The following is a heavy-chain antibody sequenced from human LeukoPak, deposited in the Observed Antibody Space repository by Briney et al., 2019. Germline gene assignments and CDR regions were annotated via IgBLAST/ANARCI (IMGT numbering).Heavy chain of an antibody. J-gene: IGHJ6*03. CDR1: GFTFSSYS. CDR3: ARDSFHDILTGLPYMDV. Sequence: GGSLRLSCAASGFTFSSYSMNWVRQAPGKGLEWVSYISGSSNTIYYVDSVKGRFTTSRDNAQHSLYLQMNSLRAEDTAVYYCARDSFHDILTGLPYMDVWGKGTTVTVSS. D-gene: IGHD3-9*01. CDR2: ISGSSNTI. V-gene: IGHV3-48*04.